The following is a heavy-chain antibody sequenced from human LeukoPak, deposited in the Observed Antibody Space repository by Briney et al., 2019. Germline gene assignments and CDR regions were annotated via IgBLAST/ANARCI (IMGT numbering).Heavy chain of an antibody. CDR1: GGSISSYY. V-gene: IGHV4-59*01. Sequence: PSETLSLTCTASGGSISSYYWSWIRQPPGKGLEWIGYIYYSGSTNYNPSLKSRVTISVDTSKNQFSLKLSSVTAADTAVYYCARGPIQLWAHWFDPWGQGTLVTVSS. CDR2: IYYSGST. CDR3: ARGPIQLWAHWFDP. D-gene: IGHD5-18*01. J-gene: IGHJ5*02.